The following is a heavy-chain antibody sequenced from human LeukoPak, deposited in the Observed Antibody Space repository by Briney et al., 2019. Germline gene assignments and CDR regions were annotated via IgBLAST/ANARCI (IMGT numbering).Heavy chain of an antibody. CDR3: ARHFGGYSGYGIDY. J-gene: IGHJ4*02. D-gene: IGHD5-12*01. Sequence: SETLSLTCTVSGGSISSYYWSWIRQPPGKGLEWIGYIYYTGSTNYNPSLKSRVTISVDTSKNQVSLKLRSVTAADTAVYYCARHFGGYSGYGIDYWGQGTLVTVSS. CDR2: IYYTGST. CDR1: GGSISSYY. V-gene: IGHV4-59*01.